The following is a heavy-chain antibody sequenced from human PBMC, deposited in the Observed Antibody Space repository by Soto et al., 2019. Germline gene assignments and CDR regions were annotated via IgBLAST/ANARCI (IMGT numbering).Heavy chain of an antibody. D-gene: IGHD2-2*02. CDR1: GGTFSSYT. Sequence: QVQLVQSGAEVKKPGSSVKVSCKASGGTFSSYTISWVRQAPGQGLEWMGRIIPILGIANYAQKFQGRVTITADKSTSTAYMELSSLRCEDTAVYYCAIEYCSSTSCYRDYWGQGTLVTVSS. CDR2: IIPILGIA. CDR3: AIEYCSSTSCYRDY. J-gene: IGHJ4*02. V-gene: IGHV1-69*02.